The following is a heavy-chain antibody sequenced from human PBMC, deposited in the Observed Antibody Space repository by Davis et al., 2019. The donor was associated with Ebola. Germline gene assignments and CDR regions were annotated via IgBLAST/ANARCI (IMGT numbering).Heavy chain of an antibody. J-gene: IGHJ5*02. Sequence: ESLKISCTVSGGSISSYYWSWIRQPPGKGLEWIGYIYYSGSTNYNPSLKSRVTISVDTSKNQFSLKLSSVTAADTAVYYCARAYYWFDPWGQGTLVTVSS. CDR3: ARAYYWFDP. V-gene: IGHV4-59*01. D-gene: IGHD2-21*01. CDR1: GGSISSYY. CDR2: IYYSGST.